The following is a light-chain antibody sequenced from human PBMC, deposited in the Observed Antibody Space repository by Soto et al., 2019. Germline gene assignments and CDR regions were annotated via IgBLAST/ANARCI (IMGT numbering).Light chain of an antibody. J-gene: IGLJ2*01. V-gene: IGLV4-69*01. CDR1: SGHSSYA. CDR2: LNSDGSH. CDR3: ATWDDSLNGVV. Sequence: QSVLTQSPSASASLGASVKLTCTLSSGHSSYAIAWHQQQPEKGPRYLMKLNSDGSHSKGDGIPDRFSGSSSGAERYLTISSLQSEDEADYYCATWDDSLNGVVFGGGTKVTVL.